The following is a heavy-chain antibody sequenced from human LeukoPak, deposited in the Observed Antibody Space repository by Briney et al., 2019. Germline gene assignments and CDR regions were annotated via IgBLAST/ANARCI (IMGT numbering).Heavy chain of an antibody. CDR2: INWDGSRI. V-gene: IGHV3-9*01. Sequence: GRSLRLSCAASVFIFDDHAMYWVRQAPGKGLEWVSGINWDGSRIGYADAVKGRFTISRDSAKNSLYLQMNSLRTEDTALYYCARSSYYYDTSGLGAFDIWVQGTLVTVSS. CDR1: VFIFDDHA. D-gene: IGHD3-22*01. CDR3: ARSSYYYDTSGLGAFDI. J-gene: IGHJ3*02.